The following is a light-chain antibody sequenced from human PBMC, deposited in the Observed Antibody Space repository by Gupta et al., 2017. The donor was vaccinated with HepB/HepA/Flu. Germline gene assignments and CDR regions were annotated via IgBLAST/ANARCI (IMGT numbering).Light chain of an antibody. CDR1: QSAGTT. CDR2: GTS. Sequence: VITQSTATLSVSPGGRATLSCTASQSAGTTLAWYQQKPGQGPRLLISGTSIRATGVPARFSGYGSGTEFTLAISSLQSEDLTIYYCLQHNQWPPWTFHQGTNVEIK. CDR3: LQHNQWPPWT. V-gene: IGKV3-15*01. J-gene: IGKJ1*01.